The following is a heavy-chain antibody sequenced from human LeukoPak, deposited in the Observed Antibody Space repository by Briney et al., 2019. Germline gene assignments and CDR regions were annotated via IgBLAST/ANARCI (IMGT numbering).Heavy chain of an antibody. CDR3: AKDGGSTMVWYYYYYMDV. J-gene: IGHJ6*03. CDR1: GFTFSSYG. V-gene: IGHV3-23*01. D-gene: IGHD3-10*01. Sequence: GGSLRLSCAASGFTFSSYGMSWVRQAPGKGLEWVSAISGSGGSTYYADSVKGRFTISRDNSKNTLYLQMNSLRAEDTAVYYCAKDGGSTMVWYYYYYMDVWGKGTTVTISS. CDR2: ISGSGGST.